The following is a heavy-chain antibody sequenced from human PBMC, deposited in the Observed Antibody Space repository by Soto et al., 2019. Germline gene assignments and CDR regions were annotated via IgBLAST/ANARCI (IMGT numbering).Heavy chain of an antibody. CDR3: ARIRYYGLLTGYYHFDY. J-gene: IGHJ4*01. V-gene: IGHV4-31*03. Sequence: PSETLSLTCTVSVGSISRAGYYWSWIRQHPGKGLEWIGYIYYSGSTYYNPSLKSRVTISVDTSKNQFSLKLSSVTAADTAVYYCARIRYYGLLTGYYHFDYWGHGPLLRVFS. D-gene: IGHD3-9*01. CDR1: VGSISRAGYY. CDR2: IYYSGST.